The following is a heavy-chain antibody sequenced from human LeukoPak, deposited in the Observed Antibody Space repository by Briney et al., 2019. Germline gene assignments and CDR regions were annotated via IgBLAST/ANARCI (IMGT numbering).Heavy chain of an antibody. CDR1: GFTFSSYG. J-gene: IGHJ6*03. V-gene: IGHV3-30*18. CDR3: AKDEGYYYYMDV. Sequence: GGSLRLSCAASGFTFSSYGMHWVRQAPGKGLEWVAVISFEGSNKYYADSVKGRFTISRDNSKNTLYLQMNSLRAEDTAVYYCAKDEGYYYYMDVWGKGTTVTISS. CDR2: ISFEGSNK.